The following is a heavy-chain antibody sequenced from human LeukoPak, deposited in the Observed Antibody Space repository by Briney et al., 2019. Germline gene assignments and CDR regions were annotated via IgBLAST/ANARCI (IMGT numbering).Heavy chain of an antibody. Sequence: ASVKVSCKASGYIFTGYYIHWVRQAPGQGLEWMGVINPSGGSTNYAQKFQGRVTMTRDTSTSTVYMELSSPRSEDTAVYYCARDSTVTTFRGCVDPWGQGTLVTVSS. J-gene: IGHJ5*02. D-gene: IGHD4-17*01. V-gene: IGHV1-46*01. CDR2: INPSGGST. CDR1: GYIFTGYY. CDR3: ARDSTVTTFRGCVDP.